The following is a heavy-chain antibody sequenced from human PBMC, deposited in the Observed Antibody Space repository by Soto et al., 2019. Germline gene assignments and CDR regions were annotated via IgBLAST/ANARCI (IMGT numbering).Heavy chain of an antibody. CDR1: GGTFSSYR. CDR3: VRDSGAKLSSS. J-gene: IGHJ4*02. D-gene: IGHD6-13*01. CDR2: IVPIYRTA. Sequence: ASVKVSCKASGGTFSSYRINWVRQAPGQGLEWVGGIVPIYRTADYAQKFQGRVTITADEPARTSYMELRSLKSQDTAVYYCVRDSGAKLSSSWGQGTLVTVSS. V-gene: IGHV1-69*13.